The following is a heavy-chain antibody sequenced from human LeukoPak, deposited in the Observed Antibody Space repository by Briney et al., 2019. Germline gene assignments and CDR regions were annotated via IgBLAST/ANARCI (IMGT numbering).Heavy chain of an antibody. V-gene: IGHV1-69*05. CDR1: GYTLTELA. Sequence: GASVKVSCKVSGYTLTELAMHWVRQAPGKGLEWMGGIIPIFGTANYAQKFQGRVTITTDESTSTAYMELSSLRSEDTAVYYCARIPADYGDYVEAGDYWGQGTLVTVSS. CDR3: ARIPADYGDYVEAGDY. D-gene: IGHD4-17*01. CDR2: IIPIFGTA. J-gene: IGHJ4*02.